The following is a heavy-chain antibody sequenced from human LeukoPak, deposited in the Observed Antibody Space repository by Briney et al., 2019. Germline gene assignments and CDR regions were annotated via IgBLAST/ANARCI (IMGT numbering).Heavy chain of an antibody. CDR1: GFTFDDYT. CDR3: AKDIAGSGISYMDV. CDR2: ISWGGGST. Sequence: PGGSLRLSCAASGFTFDDYTMHWVRQAPGKGLEWVSLISWGGGSTYYADSVKGRFTISRDNSKNSLYLQMNSLRTEDTALYYCAKDIAGSGISYMDVWGKGTTVTVSS. V-gene: IGHV3-43*01. J-gene: IGHJ6*03. D-gene: IGHD3-10*01.